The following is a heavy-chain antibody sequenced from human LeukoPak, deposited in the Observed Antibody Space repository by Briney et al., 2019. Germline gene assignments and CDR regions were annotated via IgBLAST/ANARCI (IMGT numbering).Heavy chain of an antibody. CDR3: ARLDHYYHYMDV. CDR1: GYFFTGYY. Sequence: ASMTVSCKASGYFFTGYYIHWVRQAPGQGLEWMGWINPNSGDTNYAQRFQGRVTMTRDTSIRTAYMELSRLRSDDTAVYYCARLDHYYHYMDVWGIGTTVTVSS. J-gene: IGHJ6*03. CDR2: INPNSGDT. D-gene: IGHD3/OR15-3a*01. V-gene: IGHV1-2*02.